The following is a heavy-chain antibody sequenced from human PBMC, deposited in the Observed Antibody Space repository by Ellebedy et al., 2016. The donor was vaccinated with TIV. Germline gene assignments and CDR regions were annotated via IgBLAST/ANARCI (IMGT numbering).Heavy chain of an antibody. J-gene: IGHJ4*02. CDR2: INHSGGT. V-gene: IGHV4-34*01. D-gene: IGHD3-16*01. CDR3: ARQARPRGDSSPSLRPRFHFDN. CDR1: GGSFIVSY. Sequence: MPSETLSLTCAVYGGSFIVSYWNWIRQPPGKGLEWIGVINHSGGTNYNPSLKSRLTISVETSKNQFSVNLTSVTAADPAIYFCARQARPRGDSSPSLRPRFHFDNWGQGTLVTVSS.